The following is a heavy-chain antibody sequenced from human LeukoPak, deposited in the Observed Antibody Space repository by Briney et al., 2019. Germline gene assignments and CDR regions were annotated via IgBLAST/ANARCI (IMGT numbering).Heavy chain of an antibody. V-gene: IGHV3-33*01. CDR1: GFTFSSYG. D-gene: IGHD3-10*01. J-gene: IGHJ3*02. Sequence: GGSLRLSCAASGFTFSSYGMHWVRQAPGKGLEWVAVIWYDGSNKYYADSVKGRFTISRDNSKNTLYLQMNSLRAEDTAVYYCARVRTIVRGVHDAFDIWGQGTMVTVSS. CDR2: IWYDGSNK. CDR3: ARVRTIVRGVHDAFDI.